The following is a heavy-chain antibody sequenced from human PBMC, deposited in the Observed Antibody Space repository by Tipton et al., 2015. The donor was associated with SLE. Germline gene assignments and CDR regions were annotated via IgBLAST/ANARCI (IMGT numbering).Heavy chain of an antibody. D-gene: IGHD3-3*01. J-gene: IGHJ3*02. Sequence: TLSLTCTVSGGSISSSSYYWGWIRQPPGKGLEWIGSIYYSGSTNYNPSLKSRVTISVDTSKNQFSLKLSSVTAADTAVYYCARVEFGVVTLWAFDIWGQGTMVTVSS. CDR1: GGSISSSSYY. V-gene: IGHV4-39*07. CDR3: ARVEFGVVTLWAFDI. CDR2: IYYSGST.